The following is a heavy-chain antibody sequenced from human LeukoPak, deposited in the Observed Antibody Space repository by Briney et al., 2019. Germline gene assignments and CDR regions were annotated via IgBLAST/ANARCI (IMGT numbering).Heavy chain of an antibody. V-gene: IGHV1-69*05. CDR1: GGTFTNYA. CDR2: IIPIYGTT. D-gene: IGHD6-6*01. J-gene: IGHJ4*02. Sequence: ASVKVSCKASGGTFTNYAISWVRQAPGLGLEWMGGIIPIYGTTNYAQKFQGRVTITTDESTSTAYMELTSLRSEDTAVYYCARDAGLIATRTWGQGTLVTVSS. CDR3: ARDAGLIATRT.